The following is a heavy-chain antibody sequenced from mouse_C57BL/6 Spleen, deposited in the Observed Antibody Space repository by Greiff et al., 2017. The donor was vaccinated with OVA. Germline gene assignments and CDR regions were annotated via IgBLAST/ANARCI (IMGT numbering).Heavy chain of an antibody. CDR2: IYPGSGST. CDR3: ARGVYYDGAMDY. V-gene: IGHV1-55*01. Sequence: QVQLQQPGAELVKPGASVKMSCKASGYTFTSYWITWVKQRPGQGLEWIGDIYPGSGSTNYNEKFKSKATLTVDTSSSTAYMQLSSLTSEDSAVYYCARGVYYDGAMDYWGQGTSVTVSS. CDR1: GYTFTSYW. J-gene: IGHJ4*01. D-gene: IGHD2-4*01.